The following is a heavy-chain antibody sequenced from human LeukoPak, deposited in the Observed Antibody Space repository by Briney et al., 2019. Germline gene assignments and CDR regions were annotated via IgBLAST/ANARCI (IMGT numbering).Heavy chain of an antibody. D-gene: IGHD7-27*01. Sequence: GESPRISCQGSGYSFTSYWISWVRQMPGKGLEWMGRIDPSDSYTNYSPSFQGHVTISADKSISTAYLQWSSLKASDTAMYYCARFLGPSYGMDVWGKGTTVTVSS. V-gene: IGHV5-10-1*01. J-gene: IGHJ6*04. CDR2: IDPSDSYT. CDR1: GYSFTSYW. CDR3: ARFLGPSYGMDV.